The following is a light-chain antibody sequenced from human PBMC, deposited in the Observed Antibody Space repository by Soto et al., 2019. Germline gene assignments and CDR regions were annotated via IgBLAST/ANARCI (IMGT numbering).Light chain of an antibody. V-gene: IGLV2-23*01. Sequence: QSVLSQPASVSGSPGQSITISCTGINSGVVNYEYVSWYQQFPDKAPKLIIYEGRERPSGVSNRFSGSKSGNTASLTISGLQAEDEADYYCCSYAGSSTWVFGGGTKLTVL. J-gene: IGLJ3*02. CDR1: NSGVVNYEY. CDR2: EGR. CDR3: CSYAGSSTWV.